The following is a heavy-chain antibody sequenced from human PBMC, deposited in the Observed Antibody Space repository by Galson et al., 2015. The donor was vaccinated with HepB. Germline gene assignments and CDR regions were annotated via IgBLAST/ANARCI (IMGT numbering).Heavy chain of an antibody. Sequence: SVKVSCKASGFTFTSSAVQWVRQARGQRLEWIGWIVVGSGNTNYAQKFQERVTITRDMSTSTAYMELSSLRSEDTAVYYCAAVKGKLWFGELSGFEPWGQGTLVTVSS. CDR2: IVVGSGNT. CDR3: AAVKGKLWFGELSGFEP. CDR1: GFTFTSSA. D-gene: IGHD3-10*01. V-gene: IGHV1-58*01. J-gene: IGHJ5*02.